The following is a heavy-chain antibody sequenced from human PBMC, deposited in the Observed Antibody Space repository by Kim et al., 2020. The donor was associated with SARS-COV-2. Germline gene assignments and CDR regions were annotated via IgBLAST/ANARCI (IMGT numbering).Heavy chain of an antibody. CDR3: ARDFPPLAVAAENGADY. Sequence: GGSLRLSCAASGFTFSSYGMHWVRQAPGKGLEWVAVIWYDGSNKYYADSVKGRFTISRDNSKNTLYLQMNSLRAEDTAVYYCARDFPPLAVAAENGADYWGQGTLVTVSS. J-gene: IGHJ4*02. V-gene: IGHV3-33*01. CDR2: IWYDGSNK. CDR1: GFTFSSYG. D-gene: IGHD6-19*01.